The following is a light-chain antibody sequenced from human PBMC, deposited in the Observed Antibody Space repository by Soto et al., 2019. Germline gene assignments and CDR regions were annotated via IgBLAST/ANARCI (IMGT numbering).Light chain of an antibody. CDR2: GAS. Sequence: EIVMTQSPATLSVSPGGRATLSCRASESVNRNLAWYQQRPGQSPRLLLYGASTRATGTPARFSGSGSGTEFTLTITSLQSDDFALYCCQQYNDWWTFGQGTKVEIK. V-gene: IGKV3-15*01. CDR3: QQYNDWWT. CDR1: ESVNRN. J-gene: IGKJ1*01.